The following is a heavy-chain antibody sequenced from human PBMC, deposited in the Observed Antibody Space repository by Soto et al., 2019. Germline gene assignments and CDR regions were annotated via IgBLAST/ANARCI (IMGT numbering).Heavy chain of an antibody. CDR3: ARWSAIVGGAEALDV. CDR1: GYTFINYG. Sequence: QVQLVQSGAEVKKPGASVRVSCKTSGYTFINYGITWVRQAPGQGLEWMGWLSAYNGDTSSSEKLQDRFTMTTATSTNTVYMDLRSLTSDDTAVYYCARWSAIVGGAEALDVWGQGTMVIVSS. D-gene: IGHD1-26*01. J-gene: IGHJ3*01. CDR2: LSAYNGDT. V-gene: IGHV1-18*01.